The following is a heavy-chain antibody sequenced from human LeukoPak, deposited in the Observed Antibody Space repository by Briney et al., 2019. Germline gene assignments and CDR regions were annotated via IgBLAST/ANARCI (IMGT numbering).Heavy chain of an antibody. J-gene: IGHJ4*02. CDR3: ARDRGDRLFDY. CDR1: GFIFSNYW. D-gene: IGHD4-17*01. Sequence: GGSLRLSCAASGFIFSNYWMPWVRQSPGQGLEWVAHIKQDGSEKYYVDSVKGRFTISRDNAKNSLYLQMNSLRAEDTAVYYCARDRGDRLFDYWGQGTLVTVSS. V-gene: IGHV3-7*01. CDR2: IKQDGSEK.